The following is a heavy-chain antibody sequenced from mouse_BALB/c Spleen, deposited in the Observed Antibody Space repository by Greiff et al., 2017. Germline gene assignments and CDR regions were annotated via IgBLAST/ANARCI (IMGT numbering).Heavy chain of an antibody. CDR3: ARGATATMDY. Sequence: EVKLMESGGGLVQPGGSRKLSCAASGFTFSSFGMHWVRQAPEKGLEWVAYISSGSSTIYYADTVKGRFTISRDNPKNTLFLQMTSLRSEDTAMYYCARGATATMDYWGQGTSVTVSS. CDR1: GFTFSSFG. D-gene: IGHD1-2*01. CDR2: ISSGSSTI. V-gene: IGHV5-17*02. J-gene: IGHJ4*01.